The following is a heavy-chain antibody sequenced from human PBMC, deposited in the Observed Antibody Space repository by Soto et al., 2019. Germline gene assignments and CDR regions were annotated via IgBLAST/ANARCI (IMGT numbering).Heavy chain of an antibody. CDR2: FDPEDGET. D-gene: IGHD6-19*01. J-gene: IGHJ4*02. Sequence: ASVKVSCKVSGYTLTELSMHWVRQAPGKVLEWMGGFDPEDGETIYAQKFQGRVTMTEDTSTDTAYMELSSLRSEDTAVYYCATSISSGWPYYFEYWGQGTMVTVSS. CDR1: GYTLTELS. V-gene: IGHV1-24*01. CDR3: ATSISSGWPYYFEY.